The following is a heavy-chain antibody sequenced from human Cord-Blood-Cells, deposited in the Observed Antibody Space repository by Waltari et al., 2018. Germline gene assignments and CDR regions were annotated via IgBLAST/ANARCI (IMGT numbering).Heavy chain of an antibody. Sequence: QLQLQESGPGLVKPSEPLSLTCTVSGGSISSSSYYWGWIRQPPGKGLEWIGSIYYSGSTYYNPSLKSRVTISVDTSKNQFSLKLSSVTAADTAVYYCARLTYDSSGYFIDYWGQGTLVTVSS. V-gene: IGHV4-39*01. CDR3: ARLTYDSSGYFIDY. D-gene: IGHD3-22*01. J-gene: IGHJ4*02. CDR2: IYYSGST. CDR1: GGSISSSSYY.